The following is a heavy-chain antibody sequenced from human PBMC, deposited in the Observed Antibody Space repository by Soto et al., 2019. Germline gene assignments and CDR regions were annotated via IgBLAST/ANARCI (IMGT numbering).Heavy chain of an antibody. CDR2: ISYDGSNK. Sequence: PGGSLRLSCAASGFNFSSYAMHWVRQAPGKGLEWVAVISYDGSNKYYADSVKGRFTISRDNSKNTLYLQMNSLRAEDTAVYCCARDPPYTNYDILTGSPDPWGQGTLVTVSS. CDR3: ARDPPYTNYDILTGSPDP. D-gene: IGHD3-9*01. CDR1: GFNFSSYA. J-gene: IGHJ5*02. V-gene: IGHV3-30-3*01.